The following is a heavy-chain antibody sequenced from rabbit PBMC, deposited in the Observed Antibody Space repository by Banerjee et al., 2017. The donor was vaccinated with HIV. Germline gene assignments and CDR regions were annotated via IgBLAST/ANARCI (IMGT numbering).Heavy chain of an antibody. Sequence: QEQLEESGGDLVKPGASLTLTCTASGFSFSSSYWICWVRQAPGKGLEWIGCIDAGSSGRTNYASWAKGRFTISKTSSTTVTLQMTSLTAADTATYFCARDIAGSSGWGAGYFELWGPGTLVTVS. V-gene: IGHV1S45*01. D-gene: IGHD4-1*01. CDR1: GFSFSSSYW. CDR2: IDAGSSGRT. CDR3: ARDIAGSSGWGAGYFEL. J-gene: IGHJ4*01.